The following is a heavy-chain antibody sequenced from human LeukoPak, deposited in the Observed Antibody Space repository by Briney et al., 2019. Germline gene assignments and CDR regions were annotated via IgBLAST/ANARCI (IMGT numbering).Heavy chain of an antibody. J-gene: IGHJ4*02. V-gene: IGHV4-34*01. Sequence: SETLSLTCAVYGGSFSGYYWSWIRQPPGKGLEWIGEINHSGSTNYNPSLKSRVTISVDTSKNQFSLKLSSVTAADTAVYYCARRVSGWFGERTYFDYWGQGTLVTVSS. CDR2: INHSGST. CDR1: GGSFSGYY. CDR3: ARRVSGWFGERTYFDY. D-gene: IGHD3-10*01.